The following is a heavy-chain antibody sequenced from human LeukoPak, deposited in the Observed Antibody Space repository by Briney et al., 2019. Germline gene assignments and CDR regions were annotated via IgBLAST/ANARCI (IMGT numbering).Heavy chain of an antibody. CDR1: GGSISSGGYY. J-gene: IGHJ4*02. CDR3: ARHDISTGYALDY. Sequence: SQTLSLTCTVSGGSISSGGYYWSWIRQHPGKGLEWIGYIYYSGSTNYNPSLKSRVTISVDTSKNQFSLKLSSVTAADTAVYYCARHDISTGYALDYWGQGTLVTVSS. V-gene: IGHV4-31*03. CDR2: IYYSGST. D-gene: IGHD3-9*01.